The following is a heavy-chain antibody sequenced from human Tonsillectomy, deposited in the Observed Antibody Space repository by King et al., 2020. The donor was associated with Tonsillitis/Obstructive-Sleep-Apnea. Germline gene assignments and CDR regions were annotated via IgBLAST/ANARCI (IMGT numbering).Heavy chain of an antibody. CDR2: ISSSGSTI. Sequence: VQLVESGGGLVQPGGSLRLSCAASGFTFSSYEMNWVRQAPGKGLEWVSYISSSGSTIYYADSVKGRFTISRDNAKNSLYLQMNSLRAEDTAVYYCAREGCSSTSCHDYWGQGTLVTVSS. V-gene: IGHV3-48*03. D-gene: IGHD2-2*01. J-gene: IGHJ4*02. CDR1: GFTFSSYE. CDR3: AREGCSSTSCHDY.